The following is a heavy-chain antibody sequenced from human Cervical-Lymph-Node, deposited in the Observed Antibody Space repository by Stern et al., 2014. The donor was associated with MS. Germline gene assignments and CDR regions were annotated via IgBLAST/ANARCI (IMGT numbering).Heavy chain of an antibody. V-gene: IGHV4-59*01. CDR1: GGSIYNYY. Sequence: LQLQESGPGLVKPSETLSLTCTVSGGSIYNYYWTWIRQPPGKGLEWLGHIDYSGSTNYNPSLESRVTMSVDSSKNEFSLILTSVTAADTAVYYCARALRNAYTXXDPWGQGTLVTVSS. CDR2: IDYSGST. CDR3: ARALRNAYTXXDP. J-gene: IGHJ5*01. D-gene: IGHD5-24*01.